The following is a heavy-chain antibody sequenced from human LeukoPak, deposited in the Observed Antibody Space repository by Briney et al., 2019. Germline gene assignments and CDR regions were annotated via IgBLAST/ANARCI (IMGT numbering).Heavy chain of an antibody. J-gene: IGHJ6*03. CDR2: IIPILGIA. Sequence: SVKVSCKASGGTFSSYTISWVRQAPGQGLEWMGRIIPILGIANYAQKFQGRVTITADKSTSTAYMELSSLGSEDTAVYYCARETDFGVVISPRYYYYMDVWGKGTTVTVSS. D-gene: IGHD3-3*01. V-gene: IGHV1-69*04. CDR1: GGTFSSYT. CDR3: ARETDFGVVISPRYYYYMDV.